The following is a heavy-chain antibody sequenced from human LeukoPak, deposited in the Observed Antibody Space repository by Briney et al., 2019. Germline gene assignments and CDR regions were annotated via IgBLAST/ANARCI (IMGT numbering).Heavy chain of an antibody. Sequence: GGSLRLSCAASGFTFSSYAMSWVRQAPGKGLEWVSAISSTYGTTYYADSVKGRFTISRDNSKNTLYLQMNSLRAEGTAVYYCASLPWLVRWVYYWGQGTLVTVSS. V-gene: IGHV3-23*01. J-gene: IGHJ4*02. CDR1: GFTFSSYA. CDR2: ISSTYGTT. D-gene: IGHD6-19*01. CDR3: ASLPWLVRWVYY.